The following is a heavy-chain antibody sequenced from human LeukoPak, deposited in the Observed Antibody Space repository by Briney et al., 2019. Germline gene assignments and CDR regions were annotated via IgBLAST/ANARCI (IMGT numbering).Heavy chain of an antibody. J-gene: IGHJ3*02. V-gene: IGHV4-59*12. CDR1: GGSISSYY. CDR3: ARDYYDSSGYYRRGDAFDI. D-gene: IGHD3-22*01. CDR2: IYYSGST. Sequence: SETLSITCTVSGGSISSYYWSWIRQPPGKGLEWIGYIYYSGSTNYNPSLKSRVTISVDTSKNQFSLKLSSVTAADTAVYYCARDYYDSSGYYRRGDAFDIWGQGTMVTVSS.